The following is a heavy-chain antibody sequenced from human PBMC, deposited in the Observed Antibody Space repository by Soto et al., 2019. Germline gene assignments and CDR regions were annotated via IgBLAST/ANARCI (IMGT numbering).Heavy chain of an antibody. Sequence: QVQLQQSGPXLXXXXXXXSLTCXVSXGPSXSHNWGWIRQPPGRGLEWIGYVYSTGGTSYNPSLKSRFTISADTSTNHISLTLTSVTAADTAVYYCVRQGIGNLHGLVDVWGQGTTVRVSS. CDR1: XGPSXSHN. V-gene: IGHV4-59*08. CDR2: VYSTGGT. J-gene: IGHJ6*02. D-gene: IGHD1-1*01. CDR3: VRQGIGNLHGLVDV.